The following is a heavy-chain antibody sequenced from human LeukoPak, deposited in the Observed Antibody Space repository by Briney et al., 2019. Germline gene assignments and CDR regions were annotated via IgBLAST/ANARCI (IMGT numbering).Heavy chain of an antibody. CDR1: GFIFRSYW. V-gene: IGHV3-7*03. J-gene: IGHJ4*02. CDR2: IKQDGSEK. CDR3: IRGFTVDY. Sequence: PGGSLRLSCAASGFIFRSYWMNWVRQAPGNGLEWVANIKQDGSEKNYVDSVKGRFTISRDNAKNSLYLQMNSLRAEATAVYYCIRGFTVDYWGQGTLVTVSS. D-gene: IGHD3-10*01.